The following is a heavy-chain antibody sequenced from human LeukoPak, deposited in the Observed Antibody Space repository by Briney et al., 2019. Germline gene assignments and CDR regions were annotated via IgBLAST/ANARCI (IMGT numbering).Heavy chain of an antibody. CDR3: ARDVLVGTTPFDY. CDR1: GYTFTGYY. J-gene: IGHJ4*02. V-gene: IGHV1-2*02. Sequence: ASVKVSCKASGYTFTGYYMHWVRQAPGQGLEWMGWINPNSGGTNYAQKFQGRVAMTRDTSISTAYMELRSLRSDDTAVYYCARDVLVGTTPFDYWGQGTLVTVSS. CDR2: INPNSGGT. D-gene: IGHD1-26*01.